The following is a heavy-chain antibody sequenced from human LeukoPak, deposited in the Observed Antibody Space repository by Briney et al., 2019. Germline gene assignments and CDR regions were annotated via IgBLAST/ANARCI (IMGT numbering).Heavy chain of an antibody. CDR2: MNPNSGNT. CDR1: GYTFTSYD. D-gene: IGHD2-2*01. J-gene: IGHJ6*03. V-gene: IGHV1-8*01. Sequence: GASVKVSCKASGYTFTSYDINWVRQATGQGLEWMGWMNPNSGNTGYAQKFQGRVAMTRNTSISTAYMELSSLRSEDTAVYYCARGWGPPLSPDVVPAAMPLLLSDYYHYYMDVWGKGTTVTISS. CDR3: ARGWGPPLSPDVVPAAMPLLLSDYYHYYMDV.